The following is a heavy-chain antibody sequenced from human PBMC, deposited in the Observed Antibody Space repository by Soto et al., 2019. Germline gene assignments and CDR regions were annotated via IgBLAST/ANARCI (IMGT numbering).Heavy chain of an antibody. CDR2: ISYDGSNK. D-gene: IGHD5-18*01. CDR1: GFTFSSYA. Sequence: QVQLVESGGGVVQPGRSLRLSCAASGFTFSSYAMHWVRQAPGKGLEWVAVISYDGSNKYYADSVKGRFTISRDNSKNTLYLQTNSLRAEDTAVYYCARMDTAMAAFDYWGQGTLVTVSS. CDR3: ARMDTAMAAFDY. J-gene: IGHJ4*02. V-gene: IGHV3-30-3*01.